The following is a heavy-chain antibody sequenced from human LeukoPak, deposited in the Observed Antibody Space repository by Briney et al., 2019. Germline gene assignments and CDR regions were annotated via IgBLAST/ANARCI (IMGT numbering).Heavy chain of an antibody. CDR2: IFSCVGTA. V-gene: IGHV1-69*13. J-gene: IGHJ5*02. CDR1: GGTFSSYF. D-gene: IGHD2-2*01. CDR3: ASSHFNIVVVPAAKEGWFDP. Sequence: SSVTVSCKASGGTFSSYFISWVRQAPGQGLAWMGGIFSCVGTANYAQKFQGGVTITADESTITAYMELSSLRSEDTAVYYCASSHFNIVVVPAAKEGWFDPWGQGTLVTVSS.